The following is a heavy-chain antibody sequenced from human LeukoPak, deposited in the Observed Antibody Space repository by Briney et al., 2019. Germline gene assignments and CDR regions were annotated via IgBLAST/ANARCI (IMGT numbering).Heavy chain of an antibody. CDR1: GGSISSYY. CDR3: ARGGKWLRYNWFDP. J-gene: IGHJ5*02. CDR2: IYYSGST. V-gene: IGHV4-59*12. Sequence: SETLSLTCTVSGGSISSYYWSWIRQPPGKGLEWIGYIYYSGSTNYNPSLKSRVTISVDTSKNQFSLKLSSVTAADTAVYYCARGGKWLRYNWFDPWGQGTLVTVSS. D-gene: IGHD5-12*01.